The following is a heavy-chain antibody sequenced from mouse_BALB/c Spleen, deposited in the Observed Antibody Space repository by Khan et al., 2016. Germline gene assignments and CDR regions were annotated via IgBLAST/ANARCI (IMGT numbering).Heavy chain of an antibody. D-gene: IGHD6-1*01. CDR2: INTLSGVP. J-gene: IGHJ4*01. Sequence: QIQLVQSGPELKKPGETVRISCKASGYTFTTAGMQWVQKMPGKGLRWIGWINTLSGVPIYAEDFKGRFAFSLETSASTAFLQIGNLKNEDTATYFCAGEPYAMDYWGQGTSVTVCS. CDR3: AGEPYAMDY. CDR1: GYTFTTAG. V-gene: IGHV9-4*02.